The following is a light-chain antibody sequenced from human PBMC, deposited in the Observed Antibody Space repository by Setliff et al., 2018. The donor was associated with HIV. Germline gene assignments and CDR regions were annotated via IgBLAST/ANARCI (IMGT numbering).Light chain of an antibody. J-gene: IGLJ1*01. CDR1: SSDVGGYNY. CDR3: CSYAGSYTFD. V-gene: IGLV2-11*01. CDR2: DVS. Sequence: ALPQPRSVSGSPGQSVTISCTGTSSDVGGYNYVSWYQQHPGKAPKLMIYDVSKRPSGVPDRFSGSKSGNTASLTISGLQAEDEADYYCCSYAGSYTFDFGTGTKVTVL.